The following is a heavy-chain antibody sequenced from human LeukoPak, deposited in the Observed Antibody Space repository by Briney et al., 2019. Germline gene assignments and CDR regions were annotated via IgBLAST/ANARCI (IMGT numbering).Heavy chain of an antibody. CDR3: ARSYYGSGSYSQSDY. V-gene: IGHV3-30*02. CDR2: TRFDGKNK. CDR1: GFTFSRYG. D-gene: IGHD3-10*01. J-gene: IGHJ4*02. Sequence: GGSLRLSCAASGFTFSRYGMHWVRQAPGKGLEWVSFTRFDGKNKYYADSVKGRFTISRDNAKNTLYLQMSSLRAEDTAVYYCARSYYGSGSYSQSDYWGQGTLVTVSS.